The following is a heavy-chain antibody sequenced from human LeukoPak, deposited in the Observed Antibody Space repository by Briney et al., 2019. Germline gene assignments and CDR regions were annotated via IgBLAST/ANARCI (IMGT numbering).Heavy chain of an antibody. Sequence: PSETLSLTCAVYGGSFSGYYWSWIRQPPGKGLEWIGEINHSGSTNYNPSLKSRVTISVDTSKNQFSLKLSSVTAADTAVYYCSRGCRYCSSTSCYAPRYYYYYMDVWGKGTTVTVSS. CDR1: GGSFSGYY. J-gene: IGHJ6*03. D-gene: IGHD2-2*01. CDR2: INHSGST. V-gene: IGHV4-34*01. CDR3: SRGCRYCSSTSCYAPRYYYYYMDV.